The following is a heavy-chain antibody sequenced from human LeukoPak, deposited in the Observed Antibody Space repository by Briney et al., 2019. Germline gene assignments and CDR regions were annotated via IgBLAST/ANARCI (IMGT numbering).Heavy chain of an antibody. Sequence: SETLSLTCTVSGGSISSYYWSWIRQPPGKGLERIGYIYYSGSTNYNPSLKSRVTISVDTSKNQFSLKLSSVTAADTAVYYCARAGPQYYGFWSGYYSFDYWGQGTLVTVSS. J-gene: IGHJ4*02. CDR1: GGSISSYY. CDR3: ARAGPQYYGFWSGYYSFDY. V-gene: IGHV4-59*01. CDR2: IYYSGST. D-gene: IGHD3-3*01.